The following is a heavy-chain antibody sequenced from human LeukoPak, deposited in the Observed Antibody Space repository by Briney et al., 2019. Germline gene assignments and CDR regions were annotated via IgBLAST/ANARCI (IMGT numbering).Heavy chain of an antibody. V-gene: IGHV3-43*01. CDR1: GFNIAEYT. D-gene: IGHD1-1*01. CDR3: AKDLPAGNWNYFDY. CDR2: FSYEDDNT. Sequence: GGSLRLSCTASGFNIAEYTMHWVRQTPGKGLEWVSLFSYEDDNTYYADSVESRFTISRDSSKNSLYLQMNSLRTEDTALYYCAKDLPAGNWNYFDYWGQGTLVTVSS. J-gene: IGHJ4*02.